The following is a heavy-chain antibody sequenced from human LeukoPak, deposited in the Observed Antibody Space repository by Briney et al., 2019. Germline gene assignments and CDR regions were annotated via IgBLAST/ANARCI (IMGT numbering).Heavy chain of an antibody. CDR3: AMKTPLGY. Sequence: SVKVSCKASGGTFSSYAISWVRQAPGQGLEWMGGINPIFGTANYAQKFQGRVTITTDESTSTAYMELSSLRSEDTAVYYCAMKTPLGYWGQGTLVTVSS. V-gene: IGHV1-69*05. CDR2: INPIFGTA. J-gene: IGHJ4*02. CDR1: GGTFSSYA.